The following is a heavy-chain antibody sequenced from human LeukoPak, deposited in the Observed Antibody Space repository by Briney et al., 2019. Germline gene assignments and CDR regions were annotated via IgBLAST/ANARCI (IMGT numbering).Heavy chain of an antibody. Sequence: SETLSLTCTVSSGSITRSSYYWSWIRQPPGKGLEWIGSIYYGGSTYDNPSLKSRVTISVDTSKNQFSLKLSSVTAADTAVYYCARGYYDILTGDNNWFDPWGQGTLVTLSS. CDR2: IYYGGST. J-gene: IGHJ5*02. CDR1: SGSITRSSYY. V-gene: IGHV4-39*01. D-gene: IGHD3-9*01. CDR3: ARGYYDILTGDNNWFDP.